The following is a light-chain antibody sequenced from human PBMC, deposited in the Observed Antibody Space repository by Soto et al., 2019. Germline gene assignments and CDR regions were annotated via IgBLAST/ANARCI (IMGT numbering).Light chain of an antibody. CDR2: WAS. CDR1: QSILHSPNNKDA. J-gene: IGKJ1*01. Sequence: DIVMTQSPDSLAVSLGERATINCKSSQSILHSPNNKDALTWYQQKPGQPPKLLINWASTRESGVPDRFSGAESGTDFTLTISSLQAEYVAVYYCQQFYTTPTLGQGTRVEIK. V-gene: IGKV4-1*01. CDR3: QQFYTTPT.